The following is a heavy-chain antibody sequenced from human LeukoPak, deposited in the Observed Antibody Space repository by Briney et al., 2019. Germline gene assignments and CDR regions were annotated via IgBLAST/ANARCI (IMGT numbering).Heavy chain of an antibody. CDR1: GGSFSGYY. D-gene: IGHD6-13*01. Sequence: SETLSLTCAVYGGSFSGYYWSWIRQPPGKGLEWIGEINHSGSTNCNPSLKSRVTISVDTSKNQFSLKLSSVTAADTAVYYCARGGYIGYSSSWYRGKTDYWGQGTLVTVSS. V-gene: IGHV4-34*01. J-gene: IGHJ4*02. CDR2: INHSGST. CDR3: ARGGYIGYSSSWYRGKTDY.